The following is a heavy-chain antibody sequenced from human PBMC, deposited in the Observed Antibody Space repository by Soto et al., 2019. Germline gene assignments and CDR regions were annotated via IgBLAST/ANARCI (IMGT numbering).Heavy chain of an antibody. CDR1: GYTFTGYY. Sequence: QVQLVQSGAEVKKPGASVKVSCKASGYTFTGYYMHWVRQAPGQGLEWMGWINPNSGGTNYAQKFQGRVTMTRDTSISTAYMELSRLRSDDTAVYYCARASRGGYGDYAGSNFDYWGQGTLVTVSS. J-gene: IGHJ4*02. CDR3: ARASRGGYGDYAGSNFDY. CDR2: INPNSGGT. D-gene: IGHD4-17*01. V-gene: IGHV1-2*02.